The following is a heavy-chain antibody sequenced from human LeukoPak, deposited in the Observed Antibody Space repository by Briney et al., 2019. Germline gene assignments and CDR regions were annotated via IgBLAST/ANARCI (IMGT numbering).Heavy chain of an antibody. CDR1: GFTFSDYY. CDR2: IKEDGSEK. Sequence: GGSLRLSCAASGFTFSDYYMSWVRQAPGKGLEWVANIKEDGSEKYYVDSVKGRFTISRDNAKKSLYLQMNSLRAEDTAVYYCAKDSVLSGYDNFDYWGQGTLVTVSS. V-gene: IGHV3-7*03. D-gene: IGHD5-12*01. J-gene: IGHJ4*02. CDR3: AKDSVLSGYDNFDY.